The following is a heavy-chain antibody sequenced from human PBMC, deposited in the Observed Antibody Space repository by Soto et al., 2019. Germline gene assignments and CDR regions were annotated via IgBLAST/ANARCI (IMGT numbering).Heavy chain of an antibody. D-gene: IGHD2-8*02. J-gene: IGHJ5*02. CDR1: GYAFSSYW. CDR2: IYPGDSDT. CDR3: ARGYCTATICDPWFDT. Sequence: GESLKISCQGSGYAFSSYWIAWVRQMPGKGLEWMGIIYPGDSDTRYSPSFQGQVTISVDKSITTAYLQWSSLKASDTAMYYCARGYCTATICDPWFDTWGQGTQVTVS. V-gene: IGHV5-51*01.